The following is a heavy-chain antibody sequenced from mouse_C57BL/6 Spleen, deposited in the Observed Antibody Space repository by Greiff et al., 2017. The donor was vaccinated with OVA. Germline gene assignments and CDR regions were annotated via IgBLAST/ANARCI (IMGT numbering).Heavy chain of an antibody. Sequence: EVKLVESGGGLVQPGGSLSLSCAASGFTFTDYYMSWVRQPPGKALEWLGFIRNKANGYTTEYSASVKGRFTISRDNSQSILYLQMNALRAEDSATYYCARYYYVSSFDYWGQGTTLTVSS. CDR1: GFTFTDYY. CDR3: ARYYYVSSFDY. D-gene: IGHD1-1*01. V-gene: IGHV7-3*01. CDR2: IRNKANGYTT. J-gene: IGHJ2*01.